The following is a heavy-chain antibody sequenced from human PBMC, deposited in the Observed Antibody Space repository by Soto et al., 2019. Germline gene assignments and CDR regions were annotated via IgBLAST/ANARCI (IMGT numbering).Heavy chain of an antibody. CDR3: ARDRWSSSAYYYYMDV. V-gene: IGHV3-7*01. D-gene: IGHD6-6*01. Sequence: EVQLVESGGGLVQPGGSLRLSCAASGFTFSSYWMSWVRQAPGKGLEWVANIKQDGSEKYYVDSVKGRFTISRDNAKNSLYLQMNSRRAEDTAVYYCARDRWSSSAYYYYMDVWGKGTTVTVSS. CDR2: IKQDGSEK. CDR1: GFTFSSYW. J-gene: IGHJ6*03.